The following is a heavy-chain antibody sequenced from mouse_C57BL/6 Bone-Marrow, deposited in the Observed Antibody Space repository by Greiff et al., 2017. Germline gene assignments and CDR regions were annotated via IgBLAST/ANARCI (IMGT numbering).Heavy chain of an antibody. Sequence: QVQLQQPGAELVRPGSSVKLSCKASGYTFTSYWMDWVKQRPGQGLEWIGNIYPSDSETHYNQKFKDKATLTVDKSSSTAYMQLSSLTSEDSAVYYCAGLGVVAYRGYYFDCWGQGTTLTVAS. CDR2: IYPSDSET. D-gene: IGHD1-1*01. J-gene: IGHJ2*01. CDR3: AGLGVVAYRGYYFDC. CDR1: GYTFTSYW. V-gene: IGHV1-61*01.